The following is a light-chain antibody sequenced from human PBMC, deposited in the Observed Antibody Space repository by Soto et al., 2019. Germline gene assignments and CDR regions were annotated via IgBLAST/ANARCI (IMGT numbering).Light chain of an antibody. V-gene: IGKV3-11*01. CDR1: QSVSSY. CDR2: DAS. J-gene: IGKJ4*01. Sequence: EIVVTQSPATLSLSPGERATLSCRASQSVSSYLAWYQQKPGQAPRLLIYDASNRATGIPARFSGSGSGTDFILPISSLEPEDFAVYYCQQRSNWQGATFGGGTKVEIK. CDR3: QQRSNWQGAT.